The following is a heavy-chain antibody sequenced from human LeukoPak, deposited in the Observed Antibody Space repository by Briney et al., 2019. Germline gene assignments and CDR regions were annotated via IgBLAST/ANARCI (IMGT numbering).Heavy chain of an antibody. CDR1: GGTFSSYA. CDR3: ARGLRYFDWLLNGYYYYMDV. V-gene: IGHV1-69*05. CDR2: IIPIFGTA. D-gene: IGHD3-9*01. Sequence: ASVKVSCKASGGTFSSYAISWVRQAPGQGLEWMGGIIPIFGTANYARKFQGRVTITTDESTSTAYMELSSLRSEDTAVYYCARGLRYFDWLLNGYYYYMDVWGKGTTVTVSS. J-gene: IGHJ6*03.